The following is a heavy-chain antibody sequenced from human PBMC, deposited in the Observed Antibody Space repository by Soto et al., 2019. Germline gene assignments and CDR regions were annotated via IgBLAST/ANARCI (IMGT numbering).Heavy chain of an antibody. CDR1: GYTFTSYA. J-gene: IGHJ6*03. D-gene: IGHD6-25*01. CDR2: INAGNGNT. Sequence: ASVKVSCKASGYTFTSYAMHWVRQAPGQRLEWMGWINAGNGNTKYSQKFQGRVTITRDTSASTAYMELSSLRSEDTAVYYCARVAASEKIPAGYYYYMDVWGKGTTVTVSS. V-gene: IGHV1-3*01. CDR3: ARVAASEKIPAGYYYYMDV.